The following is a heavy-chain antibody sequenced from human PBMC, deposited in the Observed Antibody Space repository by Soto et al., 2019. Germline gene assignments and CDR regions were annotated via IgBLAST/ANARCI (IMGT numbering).Heavy chain of an antibody. J-gene: IGHJ5*02. D-gene: IGHD2-2*02. V-gene: IGHV3-23*01. CDR3: AKDRGSGSTSWYNGWFDP. CDR2: ISGSGGST. Sequence: EVQLLDSGGGLVQPGGSLRLSCVASGFTFSSYAMTWVRQAPEKGLEWVSAISGSGGSTYYADSVKGRFTISRDNSKNTLYLHMNSLRAEDTAVYYCAKDRGSGSTSWYNGWFDPWGQGTLVTVSS. CDR1: GFTFSSYA.